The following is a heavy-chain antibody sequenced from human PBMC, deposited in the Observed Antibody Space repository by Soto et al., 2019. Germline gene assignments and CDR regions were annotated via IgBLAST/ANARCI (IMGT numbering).Heavy chain of an antibody. D-gene: IGHD3-3*01. CDR3: ARGRLEWLLLGYGVDV. V-gene: IGHV4-34*01. J-gene: IGHJ6*02. CDR1: GGSFSDYY. CDR2: INHSGIT. Sequence: QVQVQQWGAGLLKPSETLSLTCAVYGGSFSDYYGTWIRQSPGKGLEWIGEINHSGITYYNPSLNSRVTISVDSSKNQFSLKLRSVTAADTAVYYCARGRLEWLLLGYGVDVWGQGTTVTVSS.